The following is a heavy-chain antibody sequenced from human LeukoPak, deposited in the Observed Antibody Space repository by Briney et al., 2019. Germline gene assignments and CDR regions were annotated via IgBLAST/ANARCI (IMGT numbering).Heavy chain of an antibody. V-gene: IGHV4-59*08. Sequence: SETLSLTCTVSGGSISSYYWSWIRQPPGKGLEWIGYIYYSGSTNYNPSLKSRVTISVDTSKNQFSLKLSSVTAADTAVYYYATREQLWSYFDYWGQGTLVTVSS. CDR1: GGSISSYY. CDR2: IYYSGST. J-gene: IGHJ4*02. D-gene: IGHD5-18*01. CDR3: ATREQLWSYFDY.